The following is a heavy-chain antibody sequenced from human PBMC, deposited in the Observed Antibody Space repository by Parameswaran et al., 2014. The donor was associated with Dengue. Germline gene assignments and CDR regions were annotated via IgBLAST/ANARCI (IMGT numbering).Heavy chain of an antibody. CDR3: ARRGLKKYSWEY. D-gene: IGHD6-6*01. Sequence: WVRQAPGQGLEWMGWMNPNSGNTGYAQKFQGRVTMTRNTSISTAYMELSSLRSEDTAVYYCARRGLKKYSWEYWGQGTLVTVSS. J-gene: IGHJ4*02. V-gene: IGHV1-8*01. CDR2: MNPNSGNT.